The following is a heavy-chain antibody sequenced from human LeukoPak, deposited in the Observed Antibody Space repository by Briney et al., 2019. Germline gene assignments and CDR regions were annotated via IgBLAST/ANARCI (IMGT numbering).Heavy chain of an antibody. Sequence: PGGSLRLSCAASGFTFSSYGMHWVRQAPGKGLEWVAVIWYDGSNKYYADSVKGRFTISRDNSKNTLYLQMNSLRAEDTAVYYCASSPGYYDSSGYWIDYWGQGTLVTVSS. CDR1: GFTFSSYG. CDR2: IWYDGSNK. D-gene: IGHD3-22*01. J-gene: IGHJ4*02. CDR3: ASSPGYYDSSGYWIDY. V-gene: IGHV3-33*01.